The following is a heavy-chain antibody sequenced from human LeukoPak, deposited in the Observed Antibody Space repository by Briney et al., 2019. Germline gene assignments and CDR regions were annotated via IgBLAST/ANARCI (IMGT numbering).Heavy chain of an antibody. Sequence: SVKVSCKASGGTFSSYAISWVRQAPGQGLEWMGGIIPIFGTANYAQKFQGRVTITADESTSTAYVELSSLRSEDTAVYYCASTYSSSWYGLDYFDYWGQGTLVTVSS. D-gene: IGHD6-13*01. CDR3: ASTYSSSWYGLDYFDY. CDR1: GGTFSSYA. CDR2: IIPIFGTA. J-gene: IGHJ4*02. V-gene: IGHV1-69*13.